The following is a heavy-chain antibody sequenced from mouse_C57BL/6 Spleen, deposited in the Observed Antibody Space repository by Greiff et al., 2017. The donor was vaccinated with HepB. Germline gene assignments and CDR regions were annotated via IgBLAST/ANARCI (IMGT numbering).Heavy chain of an antibody. CDR3: ARWGYGSSYVGWFAY. V-gene: IGHV7-3*01. CDR1: GFTFTDYY. D-gene: IGHD1-1*01. CDR2: IRNKANGYTT. Sequence: EVQRVESGGGLVQPGGSLSLSCAASGFTFTDYYMSWVRQPPGKALEWLGFIRNKANGYTTEYSASVKGRFTISRDNSQSILYLQMNALRAEDSATYYCARWGYGSSYVGWFAYWGQGTLVTVSA. J-gene: IGHJ3*01.